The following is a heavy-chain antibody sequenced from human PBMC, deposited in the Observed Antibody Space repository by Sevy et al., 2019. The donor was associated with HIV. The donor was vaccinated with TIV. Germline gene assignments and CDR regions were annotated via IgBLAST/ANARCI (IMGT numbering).Heavy chain of an antibody. J-gene: IGHJ6*02. CDR3: AKETFPFRGGSTRYYYYGLDV. V-gene: IGHV3-43D*03. CDR2: ISWDGGST. D-gene: IGHD1-26*01. CDR1: GFTFDDYA. Sequence: GGSLRLSCAASGFTFDDYAMHWVRQAPGKGLEWVSLISWDGGSTYYADSLKGRFTNSRDNSKNSLYLQMNSLRAGDTALYYCAKETFPFRGGSTRYYYYGLDVWGQGTTVTVSS.